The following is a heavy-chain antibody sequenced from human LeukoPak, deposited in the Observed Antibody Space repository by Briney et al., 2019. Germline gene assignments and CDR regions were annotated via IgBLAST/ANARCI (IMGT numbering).Heavy chain of an antibody. D-gene: IGHD3-10*01. CDR3: ARVPLLWFGESKSPPYNWFDP. CDR1: GYTFTSYG. Sequence: ASVKVSCKASGYTFTSYGISWVRQAPGQGLEWMGWISAYNGNTNYAQKLQGRVTMTTDTSTSTAYMELRSLRSDDTAVYYCARVPLLWFGESKSPPYNWFDPWGQGTLVTVSS. V-gene: IGHV1-18*01. CDR2: ISAYNGNT. J-gene: IGHJ5*02.